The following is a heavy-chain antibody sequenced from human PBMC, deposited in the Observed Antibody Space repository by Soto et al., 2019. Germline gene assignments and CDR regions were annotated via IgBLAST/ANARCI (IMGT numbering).Heavy chain of an antibody. J-gene: IGHJ4*02. CDR2: ISRSGST. V-gene: IGHV4-4*02. D-gene: IGHD3-10*01. Sequence: PAETLSVTCAVSGGSISSRNWWSWVRQPPGEGLEWIGEISRSGSTNYNPSLKSRVTMSVDKSKNQFSLKLTSVTAADTAVYYCARGYATVIRGIIINRSAYYFDYWGQGTLVTVSS. CDR3: ARGYATVIRGIIINRSAYYFDY. CDR1: GGSISSRNW.